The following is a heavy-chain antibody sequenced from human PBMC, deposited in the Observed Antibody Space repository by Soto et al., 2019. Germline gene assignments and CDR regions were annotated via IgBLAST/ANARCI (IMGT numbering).Heavy chain of an antibody. V-gene: IGHV2-5*02. CDR3: AHIVVAGLGYYFDY. D-gene: IGHD6-19*01. J-gene: IGHJ4*02. CDR2: IYWDNDK. Sequence: QITLKESGPTLVKPTQTLTLTCTFSGFSLSSTRMAVGWIRQPPGKALEWLALIYWDNDKRYSPFLKSRLTITKDPSKNQVVPTMSNMDPVDTARYYCAHIVVAGLGYYFDYWGQGTLVTVSS. CDR1: GFSLSSTRMA.